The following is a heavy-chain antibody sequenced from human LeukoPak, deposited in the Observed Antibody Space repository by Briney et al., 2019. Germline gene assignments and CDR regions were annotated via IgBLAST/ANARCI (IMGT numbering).Heavy chain of an antibody. CDR3: ARGLN. Sequence: SETLSLTCSVSGGSISSSRYYWGWIRQPPGKGLEWIGSIYYSGSTYYNSSLKSRVTISVDTSKNQFSLKLSSVTAADTAVYYCARGLNWGQGTLVTVSS. CDR2: IYYSGST. D-gene: IGHD3-16*01. CDR1: GGSISSSRYY. J-gene: IGHJ4*02. V-gene: IGHV4-39*01.